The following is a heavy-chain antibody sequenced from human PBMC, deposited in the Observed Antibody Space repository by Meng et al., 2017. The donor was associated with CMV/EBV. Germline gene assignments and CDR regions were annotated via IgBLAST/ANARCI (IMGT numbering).Heavy chain of an antibody. Sequence: SETLSLTCTVSGGSISSSSYYWGWIRQPPGKGLEWIGSIYYSGSTYYNPSLKSRVTISVDTSKNQFSLKLSSVTAADTAVYYCARGSPGGTIFGVLLDVWGQGTTVTVSS. V-gene: IGHV4-39*07. CDR1: GGSISSSSYY. CDR3: ARGSPGGTIFGVLLDV. D-gene: IGHD3-3*01. J-gene: IGHJ6*02. CDR2: IYYSGST.